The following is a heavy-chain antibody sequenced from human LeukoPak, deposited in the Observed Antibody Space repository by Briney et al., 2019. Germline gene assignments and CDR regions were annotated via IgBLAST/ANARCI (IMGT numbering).Heavy chain of an antibody. CDR2: INPNSGGT. J-gene: IGHJ4*02. V-gene: IGHV1-2*02. D-gene: IGHD3-9*01. CDR1: GYTFTGYY. CDR3: ARLFDWLSLRFDY. Sequence: GASVKVSCKASGYTFTGYYMHWVRQAPGQGLEWMGWINPNSGGTTYAQKFQGRVPMSRDTSISTVYMELSRLRSDDTAVYYCARLFDWLSLRFDYWGQGTLVTVSS.